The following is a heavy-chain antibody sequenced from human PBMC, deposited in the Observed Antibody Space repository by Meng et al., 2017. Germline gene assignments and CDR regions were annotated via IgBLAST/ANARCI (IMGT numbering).Heavy chain of an antibody. J-gene: IGHJ4*02. Sequence: GESLKISCAASGFTFSSYGMHWVRQATGKGLEWVAVIWYDGSNKYYADSVKGRFTISRDNSKNTLYLQMNSLRAEDTAVYYCAKWGVVRGVYMFDYWGQGTLVTVSS. CDR2: IWYDGSNK. CDR3: AKWGVVRGVYMFDY. V-gene: IGHV3-33*06. D-gene: IGHD3-10*01. CDR1: GFTFSSYG.